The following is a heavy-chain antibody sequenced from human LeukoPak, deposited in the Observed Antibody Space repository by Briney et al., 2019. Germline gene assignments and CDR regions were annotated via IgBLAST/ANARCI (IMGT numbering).Heavy chain of an antibody. CDR1: QMPFSSYT. D-gene: IGHD2-2*01. J-gene: IGHJ6*03. Sequence: GGSLRLSCVAPQMPFSSYTMNWVRQAPGKGLERVSGISANGVTTYYVDSAKGRFTTSRDNSRNTLFLHLSSLKVDDTAVYYCARMPSTEIYYFYYMDVWGKGTTVTVSS. CDR3: ARMPSTEIYYFYYMDV. CDR2: ISANGVTT. V-gene: IGHV3-23*01.